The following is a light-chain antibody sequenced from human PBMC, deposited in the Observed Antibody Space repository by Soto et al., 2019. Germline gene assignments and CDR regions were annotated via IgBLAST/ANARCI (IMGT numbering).Light chain of an antibody. Sequence: EIVLTQSPATLSLSPGERATLSCRASQSINRHLAWYRQKPRQPPSLLIYDASNRATGIPARFSVSGSGTYFTLTISFLYPEDYGIYYCQQGRDWPPVTFGGGTKV. CDR2: DAS. V-gene: IGKV3-11*01. CDR1: QSINRH. CDR3: QQGRDWPPVT. J-gene: IGKJ4*01.